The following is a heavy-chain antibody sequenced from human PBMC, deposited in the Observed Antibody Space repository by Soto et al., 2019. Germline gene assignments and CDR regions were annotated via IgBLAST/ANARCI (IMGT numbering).Heavy chain of an antibody. Sequence: QVHLKESCPGLVKPSQTLSLSCSVSGESITSLGYYWTWVRQPPAKGLEWIGFFSYTGSTFYNSAIRSRVTRSRHTSQNLSFLDVKSVTVADTAMYFWTRGDYWGQGVLVTVSS. V-gene: IGHV4-31*03. CDR3: TRGDY. CDR1: GESITSLGYY. CDR2: FSYTGST. J-gene: IGHJ4*02.